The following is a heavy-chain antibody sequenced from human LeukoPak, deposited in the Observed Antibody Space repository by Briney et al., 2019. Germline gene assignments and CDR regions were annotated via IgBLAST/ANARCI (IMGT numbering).Heavy chain of an antibody. D-gene: IGHD5-18*01. CDR3: TTVATYGYWHCDY. J-gene: IGHJ4*02. CDR1: GFTFSIAW. V-gene: IGHV3-15*01. CDR2: IKSKTDGGTP. Sequence: GGSLRLSCASSGFTFSIAWMTWVRQAPGKGLEWVGRIKSKTDGGTPDYAAPVKGRFTISRDDSKNTLYLQMNSLKTEDTAVYYCTTVATYGYWHCDYWGQGTLVTVSS.